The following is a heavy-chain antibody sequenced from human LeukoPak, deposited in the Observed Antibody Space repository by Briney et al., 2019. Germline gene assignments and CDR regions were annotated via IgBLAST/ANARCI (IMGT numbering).Heavy chain of an antibody. Sequence: PGGSLRLSCVASGFTFNTYAIHWVRQAPGKGLEWVALISYNGRRKDYAESVKGRFTIDRDNSKSTVFLQMNSLRPDDTAVYSCARSGVRGARYYFDYWGQGTLVTVSS. J-gene: IGHJ4*02. CDR3: ARSGVRGARYYFDY. CDR2: ISYNGRRK. CDR1: GFTFNTYA. D-gene: IGHD3-10*01. V-gene: IGHV3-30*03.